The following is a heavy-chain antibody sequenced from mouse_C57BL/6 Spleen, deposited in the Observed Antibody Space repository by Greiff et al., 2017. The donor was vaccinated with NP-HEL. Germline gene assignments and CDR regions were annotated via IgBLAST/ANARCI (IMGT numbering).Heavy chain of an antibody. CDR3: AVIYYDYDSYAMNY. CDR1: GYTFTNYW. J-gene: IGHJ4*01. Sequence: VQLQQSGAELVRPGTSVKMSCKASGYTFTNYWIGWAKQRPGHGLEWIGDIYPGGGYTNYNEKFKGKATLTADKSSSTAYMQFSGLTSEDSAIYYCAVIYYDYDSYAMNYWGKGTSVTVSS. D-gene: IGHD2-4*01. CDR2: IYPGGGYT. V-gene: IGHV1-63*01.